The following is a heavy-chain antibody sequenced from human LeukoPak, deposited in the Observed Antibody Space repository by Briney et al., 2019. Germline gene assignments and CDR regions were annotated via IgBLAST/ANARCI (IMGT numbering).Heavy chain of an antibody. J-gene: IGHJ4*02. D-gene: IGHD6-13*01. Sequence: PSETLSLTCSVSGGSISSYYWSWIRQPPGKGLEWIGYIYSSGSTNYNPSLKSRVTISLDTSENQLSLMLSSVTAADTAVYYCARAHTSSWYMDYWGQGTLVTVSS. V-gene: IGHV4-59*01. CDR1: GGSISSYY. CDR3: ARAHTSSWYMDY. CDR2: IYSSGST.